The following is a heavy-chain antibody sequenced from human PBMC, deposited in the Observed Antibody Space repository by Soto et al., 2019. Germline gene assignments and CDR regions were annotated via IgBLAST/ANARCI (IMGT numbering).Heavy chain of an antibody. Sequence: EVQLVESGGGLVQPGGSLRLSCAASGFTFSSYSMNWVRQAPGKGLEWVSYISSSSSTIYYADSVKGRFTISRDNAKNSLYLQMNRLRDEDTAVYYCARARSSAAAGSPYFDYWGQGTLVTVSS. D-gene: IGHD6-13*01. CDR3: ARARSSAAAGSPYFDY. J-gene: IGHJ4*02. CDR1: GFTFSSYS. V-gene: IGHV3-48*02. CDR2: ISSSSSTI.